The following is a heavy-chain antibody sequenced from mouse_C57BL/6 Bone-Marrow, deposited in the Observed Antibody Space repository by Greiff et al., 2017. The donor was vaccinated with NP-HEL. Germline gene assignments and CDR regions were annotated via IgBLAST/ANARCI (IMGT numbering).Heavy chain of an antibody. CDR3: ARRPTVEEAWFAY. Sequence: QVHVKQSGAELVKPGASVKISCKASGYAFSSYWMNWVKQRPGKGLEWIGQIYPGDGDTNYNGKFKGKATLTADKSSSTAYMQLSSLTSEDSAVYFCARRPTVEEAWFAYWGQGTLVTVSA. CDR2: IYPGDGDT. V-gene: IGHV1-80*01. D-gene: IGHD1-1*01. CDR1: GYAFSSYW. J-gene: IGHJ3*01.